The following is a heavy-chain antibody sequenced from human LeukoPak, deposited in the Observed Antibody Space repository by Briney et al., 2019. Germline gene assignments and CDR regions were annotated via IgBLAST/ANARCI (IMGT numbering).Heavy chain of an antibody. D-gene: IGHD3-10*01. V-gene: IGHV4-31*03. CDR1: GGSISSGGYY. CDR3: ARVRMVRGIYYYGMDV. J-gene: IGHJ6*02. CDR2: IYYSGST. Sequence: SQTLSLTCTVPGGSISSGGYYWSWIRQHPGKGLEWIGYIYYSGSTYYNPSLKSRVSISVDTSKNQFSLKLSSVTAADTAVYYCARVRMVRGIYYYGMDVWGQGTTVTVSS.